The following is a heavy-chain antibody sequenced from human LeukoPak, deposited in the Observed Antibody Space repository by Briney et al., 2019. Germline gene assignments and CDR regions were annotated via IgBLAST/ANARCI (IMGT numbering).Heavy chain of an antibody. CDR1: GFTFSSYA. Sequence: GGSLRLSCAAFGFTFSSYAMHWVRQAPGKGLEWVAVISYDGGNKYYAASVKGRFTISRDNSKNTLYLQMNSLRAEDTAVYYCAKSYSWYYYYYMDVWGKGTTVTVSS. CDR3: AKSYSWYYYYYMDV. D-gene: IGHD2-21*01. J-gene: IGHJ6*03. CDR2: ISYDGGNK. V-gene: IGHV3-30*04.